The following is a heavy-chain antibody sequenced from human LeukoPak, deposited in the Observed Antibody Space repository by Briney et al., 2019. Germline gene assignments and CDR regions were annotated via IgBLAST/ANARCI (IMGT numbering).Heavy chain of an antibody. J-gene: IGHJ4*02. Sequence: SETLSLTCAVYGGSFSGYYWSWIRQPPGKGLEWIGEINHSGSTNYTPSLKSRVTISVDTSKNQFSLKLSSVTAADTAVYYCARGLNDSWTGENYWGQGTLVTVSS. D-gene: IGHD3-3*01. CDR1: GGSFSGYY. CDR2: INHSGST. CDR3: ARGLNDSWTGENY. V-gene: IGHV4-34*01.